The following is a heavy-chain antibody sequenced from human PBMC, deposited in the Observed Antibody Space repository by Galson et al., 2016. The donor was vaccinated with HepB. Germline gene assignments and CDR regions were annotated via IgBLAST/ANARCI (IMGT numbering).Heavy chain of an antibody. D-gene: IGHD1-1*01. Sequence: LTCTVSGGSVNSGAYYWSWIRQHPGKGLEWIGYIYYNGSTYYNPSLRSRVSISVDTSKNQFSLQLSSVTAADTAMYYCTTGPLELAYYFDHWGQGTLVTVSS. CDR1: GGSVNSGAYY. CDR3: TTGPLELAYYFDH. CDR2: IYYNGST. J-gene: IGHJ4*02. V-gene: IGHV4-31*03.